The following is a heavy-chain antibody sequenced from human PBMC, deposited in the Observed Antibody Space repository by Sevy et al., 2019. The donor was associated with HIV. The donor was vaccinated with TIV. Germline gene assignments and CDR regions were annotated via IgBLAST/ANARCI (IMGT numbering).Heavy chain of an antibody. J-gene: IGHJ6*02. Sequence: ASVKVSCKASGYTFTSYYMHWVRQAPGQGLEWMGIINPSGGSTSYAQKFQGRVTMTRDTSTSTVYMELSSLRSEDTAVYYCARARPANGGDSSGYLWGDYYYYGMDVWGQGTTVTVSS. CDR1: GYTFTSYY. D-gene: IGHD3-22*01. CDR2: INPSGGST. V-gene: IGHV1-46*01. CDR3: ARARPANGGDSSGYLWGDYYYYGMDV.